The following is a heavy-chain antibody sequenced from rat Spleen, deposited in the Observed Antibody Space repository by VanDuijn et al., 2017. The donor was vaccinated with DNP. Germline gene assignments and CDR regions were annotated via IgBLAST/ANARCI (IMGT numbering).Heavy chain of an antibody. J-gene: IGHJ2*01. D-gene: IGHD2-1*01. CDR2: MWSGGST. CDR3: ARADTYVFDY. CDR1: GFSLTSYN. V-gene: IGHV2-45*01. Sequence: QVQLMESGPGLVQPSETLSLTCTVSGFSLTSYNVHWVRQPPGKGLEWMGVMWSGGSTDYNSALKSRLSISRDTSKNQVFLKMNSLQSEDTTTYYCARADTYVFDYWGQGVMVTVSS.